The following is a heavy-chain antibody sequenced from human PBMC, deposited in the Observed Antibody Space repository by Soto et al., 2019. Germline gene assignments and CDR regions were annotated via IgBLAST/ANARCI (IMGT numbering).Heavy chain of an antibody. D-gene: IGHD1-26*01. V-gene: IGHV3-11*01. CDR2: ISDSGGTM. CDR3: ARVYSGSYGRLDY. CDR1: GFTFSDYA. J-gene: IGHJ4*02. Sequence: QVQLVESGGGLVKPGGSLRLSCAASGFTFSDYAMSWIRQAPGKGLEWVSYISDSGGTMYYADSVKGRFTISRDNARNSLYLQMSSVRAEDTAVYYCARVYSGSYGRLDYWGQGTLVTVAS.